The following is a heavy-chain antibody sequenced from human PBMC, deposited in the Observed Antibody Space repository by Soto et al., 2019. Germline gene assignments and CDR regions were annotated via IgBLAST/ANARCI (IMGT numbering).Heavy chain of an antibody. D-gene: IGHD1-26*01. J-gene: IGHJ6*02. CDR1: GFTFSSYG. CDR3: ARVGSYYVTPLVWYYYGMDV. Sequence: GGSLRLSCAASGFTFSSYGMHWVRQAPGKGLEWVAVIWYDGSNKYYADSVKGRFTISRDNSKNTLYLQMNSLRAEDTAVYYCARVGSYYVTPLVWYYYGMDVWGQGTTVTVSS. V-gene: IGHV3-33*01. CDR2: IWYDGSNK.